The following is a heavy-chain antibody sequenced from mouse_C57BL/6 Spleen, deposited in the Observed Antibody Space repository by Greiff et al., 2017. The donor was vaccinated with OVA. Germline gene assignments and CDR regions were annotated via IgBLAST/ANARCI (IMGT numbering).Heavy chain of an antibody. Sequence: QVQLQQSGAELVRPGASVTLSCKASGYTFTDYEMHWVKQTPVHGLEWIGAIDPETGGTAYNQKFKGKAILTADKSSSTAYMELRSLTSEDSAVYYCTSPLYGSSYGDYWGQGTTLTVSS. J-gene: IGHJ2*01. V-gene: IGHV1-15*01. D-gene: IGHD1-1*01. CDR1: GYTFTDYE. CDR3: TSPLYGSSYGDY. CDR2: IDPETGGT.